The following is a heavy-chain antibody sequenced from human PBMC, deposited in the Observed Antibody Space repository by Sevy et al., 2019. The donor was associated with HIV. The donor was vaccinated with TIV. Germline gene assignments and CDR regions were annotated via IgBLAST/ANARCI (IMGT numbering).Heavy chain of an antibody. J-gene: IGHJ3*02. V-gene: IGHV3-33*08. D-gene: IGHD1-1*01. CDR3: ASEHNWDDAFDI. Sequence: GGSLRLSCAASGFTFNMYGMQWVRQAPGKGLEWVGQIWYDGSIKKYADSVKGRFTISRDNSKSTLYLQMNSLRGEDTAVYFCASEHNWDDAFDIWGQGTMVTVSS. CDR2: IWYDGSIK. CDR1: GFTFNMYG.